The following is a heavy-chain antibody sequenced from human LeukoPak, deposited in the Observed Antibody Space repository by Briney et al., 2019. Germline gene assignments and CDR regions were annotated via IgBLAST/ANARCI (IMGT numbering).Heavy chain of an antibody. CDR2: IYYSGGT. CDR3: ARASTIFGHFAY. CDR1: GGSISGTPYY. Sequence: SETLSLTSAISGGSISGTPYYWGWIRQPPGKGLEWIGSIYYSGGTYYNPSLKSRLTISVDTSKNQFSLKLSSVTAADTAVYYCARASTIFGHFAYWGRGTLVTVSS. V-gene: IGHV4-39*07. D-gene: IGHD3-3*01. J-gene: IGHJ4*02.